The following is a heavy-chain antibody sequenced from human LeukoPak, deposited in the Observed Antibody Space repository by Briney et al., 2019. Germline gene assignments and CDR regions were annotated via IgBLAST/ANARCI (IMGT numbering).Heavy chain of an antibody. D-gene: IGHD5-12*01. CDR2: INPNSGGT. CDR1: GYTSTGYY. V-gene: IGHV1-2*02. J-gene: IGHJ4*02. CDR3: AREYSGYACIDY. Sequence: ASVKVSCKASGYTSTGYYMHWVRQAPGQGLEWMGWINPNSGGTNYAQKFQGRVTMTRDTSISTAYMELSRPRSDDTAVYYCAREYSGYACIDYWGQGTLVTVSS.